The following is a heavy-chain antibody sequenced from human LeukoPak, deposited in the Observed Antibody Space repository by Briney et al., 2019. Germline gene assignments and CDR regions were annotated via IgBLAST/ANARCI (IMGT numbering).Heavy chain of an antibody. CDR1: GFTFSKNG. V-gene: IGHV3-23*01. CDR3: ARDLGTSRFLEWSPDAFDI. D-gene: IGHD3-3*01. CDR2: ISGSGGST. J-gene: IGHJ3*02. Sequence: GGSLRLSCAASGFTFSKNGMSWVRQAPGKGLEWVSAISGSGGSTNYADSVKGRFTISRDNSKNSLYLQMNSLRAEDTAVYYCARDLGTSRFLEWSPDAFDIWGQGTMVTVSS.